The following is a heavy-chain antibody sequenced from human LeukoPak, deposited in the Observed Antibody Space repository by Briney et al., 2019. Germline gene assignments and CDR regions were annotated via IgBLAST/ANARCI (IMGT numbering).Heavy chain of an antibody. Sequence: GSSVKVSCKASGGTFSSYAISWVRQAPGQGLEWLGGIIPIFGTANYAQKFQGRVTITTDESTSTAYMELSSLRSEDTAVYYCARGPQMATIVYYYYYYMDVWGKGTTVTVSS. J-gene: IGHJ6*03. CDR3: ARGPQMATIVYYYYYYMDV. V-gene: IGHV1-69*05. D-gene: IGHD5-24*01. CDR2: IIPIFGTA. CDR1: GGTFSSYA.